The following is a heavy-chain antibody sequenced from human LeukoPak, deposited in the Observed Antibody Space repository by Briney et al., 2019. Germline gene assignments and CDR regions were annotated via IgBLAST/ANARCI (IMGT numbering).Heavy chain of an antibody. CDR3: ARQREYCTNGVCPNWFDP. V-gene: IGHV3-7*01. J-gene: IGHJ5*02. D-gene: IGHD2-8*01. Sequence: GGSLRLSCAASGFTFSSYWMSWVRQAPGKGLEWVANIKQDGSEKYYVDSVKGRFTISRDNAKNSLYLQMNSLRAEDTAVYYCARQREYCTNGVCPNWFDPWGQGTLVTVSS. CDR2: IKQDGSEK. CDR1: GFTFSSYW.